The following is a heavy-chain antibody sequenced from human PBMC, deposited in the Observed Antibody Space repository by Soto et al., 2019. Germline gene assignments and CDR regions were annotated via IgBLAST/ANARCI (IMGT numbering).Heavy chain of an antibody. CDR1: GYTFTSYG. Sequence: GASVKVSCKASGYTFTSYGIRWVRQAPGQGLEWMGWISAYNGNTNYEQNLQGRVTTTTDASTCTAHMELRCLRSGDTAGYYYASGTTVKAGDFQHWGQGTLVTVSS. CDR3: ASGTTVKAGDFQH. D-gene: IGHD4-17*01. CDR2: ISAYNGNT. J-gene: IGHJ1*01. V-gene: IGHV1-18*04.